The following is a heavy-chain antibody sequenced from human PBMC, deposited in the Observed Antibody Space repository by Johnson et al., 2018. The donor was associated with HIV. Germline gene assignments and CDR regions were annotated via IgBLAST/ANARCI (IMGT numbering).Heavy chain of an antibody. CDR1: GFSFSNYG. D-gene: IGHD7-27*01. J-gene: IGHJ3*02. CDR2: ISYDGNNK. Sequence: QVQLVESGGGVVQPGRSQRLSCAASGFSFSNYGMHWVRQAPGKGLEWVAVISYDGNNKYYADSLNGRFTISRDNSKNTLYLQMNSLGAEDTAGYYCARDFGLFLGKDDAFDIWGQGTMVTVSS. CDR3: ARDFGLFLGKDDAFDI. V-gene: IGHV3-30*03.